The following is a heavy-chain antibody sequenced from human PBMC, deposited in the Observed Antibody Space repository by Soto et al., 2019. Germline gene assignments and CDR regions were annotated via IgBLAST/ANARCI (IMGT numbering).Heavy chain of an antibody. CDR1: GGSISSYY. D-gene: IGHD3-10*01. CDR2: IYYSGST. CDR3: AKNYGNAFDI. Sequence: QVQLQESGPGLVKPSETLSLTCTVSGGSISSYYWSLIRQPPGKGLEWIGYIYYSGSTNYNPSLKSRVTISVDTSKNQFSLKLSSVTTADTAVYYCAKNYGNAFDIWGQGTMVTVSS. V-gene: IGHV4-59*01. J-gene: IGHJ3*02.